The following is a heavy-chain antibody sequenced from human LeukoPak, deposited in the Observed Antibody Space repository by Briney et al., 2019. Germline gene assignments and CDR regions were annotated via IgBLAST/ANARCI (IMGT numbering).Heavy chain of an antibody. CDR1: GGSVSSGSYY. CDR3: ARVHTTVTTYYFDY. CDR2: IYYSGST. D-gene: IGHD4-17*01. J-gene: IGHJ4*02. V-gene: IGHV4-61*01. Sequence: SETLSLTCTVPGGSVSSGSYYWGWIRQPPGKGLEWIGYIYYSGSTNYNPSLKSRVTISVDTSKNQFSLKLSSVTAADTAVYYCARVHTTVTTYYFDYWGQGTLVTVSS.